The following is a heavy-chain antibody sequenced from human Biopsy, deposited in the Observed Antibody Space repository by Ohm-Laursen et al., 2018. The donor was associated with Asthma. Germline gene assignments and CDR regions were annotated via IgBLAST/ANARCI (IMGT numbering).Heavy chain of an antibody. CDR1: GFRFPIYG. D-gene: IGHD1-26*01. Sequence: SLRLSCAASGFRFPIYGMHWVRQGPGKGPEWVALISYDGRETGYVDSVKGRFTISRDNSRNTLHLEMNSLRAEDTAVYFCAKEVFPGWELRRGPDSWGQGTLVTVSS. J-gene: IGHJ4*02. CDR2: ISYDGRET. V-gene: IGHV3-30*18. CDR3: AKEVFPGWELRRGPDS.